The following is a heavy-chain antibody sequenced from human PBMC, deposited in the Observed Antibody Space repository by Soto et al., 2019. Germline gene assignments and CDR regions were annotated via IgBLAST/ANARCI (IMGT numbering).Heavy chain of an antibody. V-gene: IGHV3-23*01. CDR2: VSRAGAYT. Sequence: EVQLLESGGDLVRPGGSLRLSCAASGFTFSSYAMGWVRQAPGKGLEWVAGVSRAGAYTFYADSVRGRFSISRDNSGETVDLYINARRGDDRVVYFCVKYRVTEDLGESWGQGTLVSVSS. CDR1: GFTFSSYA. CDR3: VKYRVTEDLGES. J-gene: IGHJ5*02. D-gene: IGHD3-16*01.